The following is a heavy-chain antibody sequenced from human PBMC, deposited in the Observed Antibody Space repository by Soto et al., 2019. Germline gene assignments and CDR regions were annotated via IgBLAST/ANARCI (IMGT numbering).Heavy chain of an antibody. Sequence: SETLSLTCTVSGGSISSYYWSWIRQPPGKGLEWIGYIYYSGSTNYNPSLKSRVTMSVDTSKNQFSLKLSSVTAADTAVYYCARRAATWPYYYYYGMDVWGQGTTVTVSS. D-gene: IGHD1-26*01. CDR1: GGSISSYY. J-gene: IGHJ6*02. CDR3: ARRAATWPYYYYYGMDV. V-gene: IGHV4-59*08. CDR2: IYYSGST.